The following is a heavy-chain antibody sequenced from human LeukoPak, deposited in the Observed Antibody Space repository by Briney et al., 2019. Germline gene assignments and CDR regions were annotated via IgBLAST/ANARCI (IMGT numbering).Heavy chain of an antibody. CDR3: ARDSRYYYGSGSYQPYWFDP. Sequence: GGSLRLSCAASGFTFNLYWIHWVRQAPGKGLEWLSRISDDGTTTNYADSVKGRFIISRDNAKNTLYLQMNSLRVDDTAVYYCARDSRYYYGSGSYQPYWFDPWGQGTLVTVSS. D-gene: IGHD3-10*01. CDR2: ISDDGTTT. J-gene: IGHJ5*02. CDR1: GFTFNLYW. V-gene: IGHV3-74*01.